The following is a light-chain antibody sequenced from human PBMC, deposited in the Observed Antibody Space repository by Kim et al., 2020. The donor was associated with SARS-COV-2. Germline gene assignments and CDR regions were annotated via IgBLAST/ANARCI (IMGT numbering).Light chain of an antibody. CDR2: RTS. J-gene: IGKJ2*01. Sequence: SASVGDRVTSTCRASQSISSWLAWYQQKPGKAPKVLVYRTSNLGSGVPSRFSGSGSGTEFSLTISSLQPDDFATYYCLQYNGYPFTFGQGTKLEI. V-gene: IGKV1-5*03. CDR3: LQYNGYPFT. CDR1: QSISSW.